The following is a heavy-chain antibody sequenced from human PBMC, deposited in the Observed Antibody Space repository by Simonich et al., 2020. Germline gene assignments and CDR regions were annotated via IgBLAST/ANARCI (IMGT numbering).Heavy chain of an antibody. V-gene: IGHV3-21*01. CDR2: MSSSSSYI. Sequence: EVQLVESGGGLVKPGGSLRLSCAASGFTFSSYSMNWVRQAPEKGLGWVSSMSSSSSYIYYADSVKGRFTISRDNAKNSLYLQMNSLRAEDTAVYYCARGIVGASGAFDIWGQGTMVTVSS. D-gene: IGHD1-26*01. J-gene: IGHJ3*02. CDR1: GFTFSSYS. CDR3: ARGIVGASGAFDI.